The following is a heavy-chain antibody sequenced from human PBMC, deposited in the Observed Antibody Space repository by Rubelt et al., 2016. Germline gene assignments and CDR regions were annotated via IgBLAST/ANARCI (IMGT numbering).Heavy chain of an antibody. J-gene: IGHJ4*02. Sequence: EVQLVESGGGLVQPGGSLRLSCAASGFIFSNYAMNWVRQAPGKGLEWVSLVSNSGGITYYSDSVKGRFTISRDNSKNTLSLQMNSLRAEDTAIYDWAKGFLESGSYFDYWGQGALVTVSS. V-gene: IGHV3-23*04. CDR3: AKGFLESGSYFDY. CDR1: GFIFSNYA. D-gene: IGHD1-26*01. CDR2: VSNSGGIT.